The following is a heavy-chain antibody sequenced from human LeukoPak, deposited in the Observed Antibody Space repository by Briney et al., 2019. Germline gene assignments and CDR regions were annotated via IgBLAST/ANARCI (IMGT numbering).Heavy chain of an antibody. J-gene: IGHJ4*02. CDR3: ARGGYGGVFDY. CDR1: GFDFDDYM. V-gene: IGHV3-43D*04. CDR2: ISWDGGTT. Sequence: PGGSLRLSCAASGFDFDDYMMHWVRQVPGKGLEWVPLISWDGGTTNYADSVKGRFTISRDNSKNSLYFLMNDLTAEDTAFYYCARGGYGGVFDYWGQGTLVTVSS. D-gene: IGHD4-23*01.